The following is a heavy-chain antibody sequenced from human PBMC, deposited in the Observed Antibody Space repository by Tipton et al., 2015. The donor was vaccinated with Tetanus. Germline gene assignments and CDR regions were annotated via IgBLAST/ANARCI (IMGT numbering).Heavy chain of an antibody. CDR3: ARDQGGGRVVRLNWFDP. V-gene: IGHV4-31*03. J-gene: IGHJ5*02. D-gene: IGHD6-6*01. Sequence: SLTCTVSGGSISGSGYFWNWIRQHPGKGLEWIGYIYYSGSTYYNPSLKSRVTISVDTSKNQFSLKLNSVTAADTAVYYCARDQGGGRVVRLNWFDPWGQGTLVTVSS. CDR2: IYYSGST. CDR1: GGSISGSGYF.